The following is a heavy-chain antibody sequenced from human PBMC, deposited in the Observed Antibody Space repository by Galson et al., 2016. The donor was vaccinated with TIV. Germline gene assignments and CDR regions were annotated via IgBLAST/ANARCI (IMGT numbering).Heavy chain of an antibody. Sequence: PALVKPTQTLTLTCTFSGFSLNTRGVGVGWIRQPPGKALEWLALIYWDDDKRYSPSLKNRLTITKDTSKNQVVLTMTNMDPVNTATYYCAHANLQWLIQAFDFWGQGILGSVSS. J-gene: IGHJ4*02. CDR1: GFSLNTRGVG. CDR2: IYWDDDK. CDR3: AHANLQWLIQAFDF. V-gene: IGHV2-5*02. D-gene: IGHD6-19*01.